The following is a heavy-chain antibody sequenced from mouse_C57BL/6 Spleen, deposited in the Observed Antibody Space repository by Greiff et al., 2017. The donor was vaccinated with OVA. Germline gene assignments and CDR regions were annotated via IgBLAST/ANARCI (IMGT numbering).Heavy chain of an antibody. J-gene: IGHJ4*01. V-gene: IGHV1-55*01. CDR2: IYPGSGST. D-gene: IGHD2-4*01. CDR1: GYTFTSYW. CDR3: ARPDYDYDEGYAMDY. Sequence: VQLQQPGAELVKPGASVKMSCKASGYTFTSYWITWVKQRPGQGLEWIGDIYPGSGSTNYNEKFKSKATLTVDTSSSTAYMQLSSLTSEDSAVYYCARPDYDYDEGYAMDYWGQGTSVTVSS.